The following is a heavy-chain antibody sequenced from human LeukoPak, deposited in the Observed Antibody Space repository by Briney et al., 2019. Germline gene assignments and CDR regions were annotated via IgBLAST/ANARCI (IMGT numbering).Heavy chain of an antibody. V-gene: IGHV3-30-3*01. Sequence: GGSLRLSCAASGFTFSSYAMHWVRQAPGKGLEWVAVISYDGSNKYYADSVKGRFTISRDNSKNTLYLQMNSLRAEDTAVYYCARVSAGRDFDWLHYWGQGTLVTVSS. J-gene: IGHJ4*02. CDR2: ISYDGSNK. D-gene: IGHD3-9*01. CDR3: ARVSAGRDFDWLHY. CDR1: GFTFSSYA.